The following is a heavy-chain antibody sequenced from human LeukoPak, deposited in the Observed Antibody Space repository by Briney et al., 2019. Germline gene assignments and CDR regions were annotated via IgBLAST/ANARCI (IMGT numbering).Heavy chain of an antibody. J-gene: IGHJ2*01. V-gene: IGHV3-13*01. Sequence: GGSLRLPCAASGFTFSSYDMHWVRQATGKGLEWVSAIGTAGDTCYPGSVKGRFTISRENAKNSLYLQMNSLRAGDTAVYYCARVQGLDFRWYFDLWGRGTLVTVSS. CDR1: GFTFSSYD. CDR3: ARVQGLDFRWYFDL. CDR2: IGTAGDT.